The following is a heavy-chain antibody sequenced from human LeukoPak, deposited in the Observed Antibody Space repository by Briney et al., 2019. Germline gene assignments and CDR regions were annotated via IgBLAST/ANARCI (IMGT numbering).Heavy chain of an antibody. CDR1: GGSISSYY. V-gene: IGHV4-59*08. Sequence: SETLSLTCIVSGGSISSYYWTWIWQPPGKGLEWIGYIYYSGSTNYNPSLKSRVTISVDTSKNQFSLKLSSVTAADTAVYYCARRGRGSNPFDHWGQGTLVTVSS. CDR2: IYYSGST. J-gene: IGHJ4*02. CDR3: ARRGRGSNPFDH. D-gene: IGHD3-10*01.